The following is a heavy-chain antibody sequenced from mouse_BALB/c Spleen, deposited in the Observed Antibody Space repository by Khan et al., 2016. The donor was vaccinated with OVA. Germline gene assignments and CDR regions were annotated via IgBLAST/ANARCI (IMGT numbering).Heavy chain of an antibody. CDR3: ARTARIKY. V-gene: IGHV3-2*02. D-gene: IGHD1-2*01. CDR1: GYSITSGYG. CDR2: ISYSGST. Sequence: QLEESGPSLVKPSQSLSLTCTVTGYSITSGYGWNWIRQFPGNKLEWMGYISYSGSTNYNPSLKSRISITRDTSKNQFFLQLNSVTTEDTATYYCARTARIKYWGQGTTLTVSS. J-gene: IGHJ2*01.